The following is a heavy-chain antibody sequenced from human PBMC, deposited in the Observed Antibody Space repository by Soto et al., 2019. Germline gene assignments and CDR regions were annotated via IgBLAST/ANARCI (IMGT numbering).Heavy chain of an antibody. J-gene: IGHJ4*02. CDR3: AHSLSGVRGVILDY. V-gene: IGHV2-5*02. Sequence: QITLKESGPTLVKPTQTLTLTCTFSGFSLSTSGVGVGWIRQPPGKALEWLALIYWDDDKRYSPSLKSRLTITKDTSKNQVVLTMTNMDPVDTATHYCAHSLSGVRGVILDYWGQGTLVTVSS. D-gene: IGHD3-10*01. CDR2: IYWDDDK. CDR1: GFSLSTSGVG.